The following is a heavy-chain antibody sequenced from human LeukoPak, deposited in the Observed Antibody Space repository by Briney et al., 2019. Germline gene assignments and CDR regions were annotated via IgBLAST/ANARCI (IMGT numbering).Heavy chain of an antibody. CDR3: AREVTMVRGVGDFDY. J-gene: IGHJ4*02. CDR1: GFTFSSYW. Sequence: GESLRLSCAASGFTFSSYWMSWVRQAPGKGLEWVANIKQDGSEKYYVDSVKGRFTISRDNAKNSLYLQMNSLRAEDTAVYYCAREVTMVRGVGDFDYWGQGTLVTVSS. CDR2: IKQDGSEK. D-gene: IGHD3-10*01. V-gene: IGHV3-7*05.